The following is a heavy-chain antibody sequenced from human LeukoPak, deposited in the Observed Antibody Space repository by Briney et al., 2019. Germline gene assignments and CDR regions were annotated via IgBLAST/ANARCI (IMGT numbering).Heavy chain of an antibody. CDR3: ARAGSGHNDY. CDR1: GYTFTGYY. V-gene: IGHV1-2*06. D-gene: IGHD3-10*01. Sequence: ASVKVSCKASGYTFTGYYMHWVRQAPGQGLEWMGRINPNSGGTNYAQTFQGRVTMTRDTFITTAYLEVSSLRSDDTAVYYCARAGSGHNDYWGQGTLVTVSS. J-gene: IGHJ4*02. CDR2: INPNSGGT.